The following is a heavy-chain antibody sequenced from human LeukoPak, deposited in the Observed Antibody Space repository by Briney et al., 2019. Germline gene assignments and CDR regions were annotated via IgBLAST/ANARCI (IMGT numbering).Heavy chain of an antibody. V-gene: IGHV3-30*04. D-gene: IGHD4-17*01. CDR2: ISYDGSNK. CDR3: ARSNDYGDYQLGY. J-gene: IGHJ4*02. Sequence: PGGSLRLSCAASGFTFSSYAMHWVRQAPGKGLEWVAVISYDGSNKYYADSVKGRFTISRDNPKNTLYLQMNSLRAEDTAVYYCARSNDYGDYQLGYWGQGTLVTVSS. CDR1: GFTFSSYA.